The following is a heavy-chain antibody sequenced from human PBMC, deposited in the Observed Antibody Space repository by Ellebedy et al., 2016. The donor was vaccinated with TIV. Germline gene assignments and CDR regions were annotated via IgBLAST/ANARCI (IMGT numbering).Heavy chain of an antibody. V-gene: IGHV3-48*03. Sequence: GESLKISCAASGFNFHSYEMNWVRQAPGKGLEWLSYISTSGGSIYYADSVKGRFTISRDNAKNTLYLHMHSLRAEDTALYYCARASDTSCYFQRGYYYYGLDVWGQGTTVTVSS. CDR1: GFNFHSYE. J-gene: IGHJ6*02. CDR2: ISTSGGSI. CDR3: ARASDTSCYFQRGYYYYGLDV. D-gene: IGHD3-22*01.